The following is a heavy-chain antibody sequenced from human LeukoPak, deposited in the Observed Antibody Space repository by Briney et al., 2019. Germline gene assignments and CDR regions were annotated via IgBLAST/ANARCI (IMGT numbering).Heavy chain of an antibody. J-gene: IGHJ6*03. CDR3: ARTITIFGVVLDYYYMDV. D-gene: IGHD3-3*01. V-gene: IGHV1-69*13. Sequence: SVTVSCKASGGTFSSYAISWVRQAPGQGLEWMGGIIPIFGTANYAQKFQGRVTITADESTSTAYMELSSLRSEDTAVYYCARTITIFGVVLDYYYMDVWGKGTTVTVSS. CDR2: IIPIFGTA. CDR1: GGTFSSYA.